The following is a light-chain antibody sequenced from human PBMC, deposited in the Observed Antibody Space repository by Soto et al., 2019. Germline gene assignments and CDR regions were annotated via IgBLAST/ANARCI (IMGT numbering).Light chain of an antibody. V-gene: IGKV1-39*01. J-gene: IGKJ3*01. CDR2: AAS. CDR3: QQSYSHPLT. Sequence: DIQMTQSPSSLSASVGDRVTITCRASQTISSFLNWYQHKPGKAPNLLIYAASSLQSGVPSRFSGSGSGTDFTLTISSLQPEDFATYYCQQSYSHPLTFGPGTKVDI. CDR1: QTISSF.